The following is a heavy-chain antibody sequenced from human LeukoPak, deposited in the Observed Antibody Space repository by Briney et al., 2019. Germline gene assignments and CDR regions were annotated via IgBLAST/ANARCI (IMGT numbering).Heavy chain of an antibody. J-gene: IGHJ4*02. CDR1: GFTFDDYT. V-gene: IGHV3-43*01. CDR3: AKDHNYYGSGSPFDY. CDR2: ISWDGGST. D-gene: IGHD3-10*01. Sequence: GGSLRLSCAASGFTFDDYTLHWVRQAPGKGLEWVSLISWDGGSTYYADSVKGRFTISRDNSKNTLYLQMNSLRAEDTAVYYCAKDHNYYGSGSPFDYWGQGTLVTVSS.